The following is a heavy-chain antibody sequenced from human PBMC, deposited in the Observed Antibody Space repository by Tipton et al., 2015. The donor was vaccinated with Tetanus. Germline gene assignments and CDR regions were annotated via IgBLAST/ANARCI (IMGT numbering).Heavy chain of an antibody. CDR2: IYSDVYTSEST. CDR3: ARRGDNWYFDL. J-gene: IGHJ2*01. V-gene: IGHV4-4*07. CDR1: GGSISRHY. Sequence: LRLSCTVSGGSISRHYWSWIRQPAGKGLEWIGRIYSDVYTSESTTYSPSLKNRVSMSVDTSKNQFSLKLTSVIAADTAMYYCARRGDNWYFDLWGRGTLVTVSS. D-gene: IGHD2-21*01.